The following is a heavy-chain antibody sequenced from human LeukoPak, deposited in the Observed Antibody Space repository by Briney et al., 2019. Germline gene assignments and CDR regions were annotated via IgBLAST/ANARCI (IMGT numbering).Heavy chain of an antibody. CDR1: GGSISSYY. Sequence: SETLSLTCTVSGGSISSYYWSWIRQPPGKGLEWIGYIYYSGSTNYNPSLKSRVTISVNTSKNQFSLNLRSVTAADTAVYYCARVTCSSGSCPRRDALDVWGQGTMVTVSS. CDR3: ARVTCSSGSCPRRDALDV. D-gene: IGHD2-15*01. CDR2: IYYSGST. V-gene: IGHV4-59*01. J-gene: IGHJ3*01.